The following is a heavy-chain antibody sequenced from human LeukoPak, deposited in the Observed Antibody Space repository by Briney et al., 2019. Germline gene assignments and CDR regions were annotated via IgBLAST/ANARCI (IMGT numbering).Heavy chain of an antibody. Sequence: SGGSLRLSCAASGFTFSSYGMHWVRQAPGKGLEWVAVISYDGSNKYYADSVKGRFTISRDNSKNMLYLQMNSLRAEDTAVYYCVAHQGYWGQGTLVTVSS. J-gene: IGHJ4*02. V-gene: IGHV3-30*03. CDR3: VAHQGY. CDR2: ISYDGSNK. D-gene: IGHD2-2*01. CDR1: GFTFSSYG.